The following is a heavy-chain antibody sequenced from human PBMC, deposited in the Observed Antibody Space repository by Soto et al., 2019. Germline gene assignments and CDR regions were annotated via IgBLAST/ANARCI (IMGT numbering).Heavy chain of an antibody. V-gene: IGHV4-39*01. Sequence: PSETLSLTCTVSGGSIGSDSYYWGWIRQSPGKGLEWIGSIYTIGNTYYNPSLQSRVTMSVDTSKNQFSLKLTSVTAADTAAYYCARHVPVSCSGGNCYVAYWGQGTLVTVSS. J-gene: IGHJ4*02. CDR2: IYTIGNT. CDR1: GGSIGSDSYY. CDR3: ARHVPVSCSGGNCYVAY. D-gene: IGHD2-15*01.